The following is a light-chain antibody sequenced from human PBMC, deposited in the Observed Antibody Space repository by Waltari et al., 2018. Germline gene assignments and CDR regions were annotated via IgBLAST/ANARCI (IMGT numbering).Light chain of an antibody. J-gene: IGLJ1*01. CDR2: ANG. V-gene: IGLV1-51*01. CDR1: GSNIGNNY. CDR3: GAWESSLSIYV. Sequence: QSVLTQPPSVSAAPGQTVTISCSGSGSNIGNNYVSWYQQLPETAPKLLLYANGRRPSGFADRFSGTKSGTSATLGITGLQTGDEADYYCGAWESSLSIYVFGAGTKVTVL.